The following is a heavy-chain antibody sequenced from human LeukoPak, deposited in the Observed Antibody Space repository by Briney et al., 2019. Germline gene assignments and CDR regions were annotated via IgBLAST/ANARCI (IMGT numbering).Heavy chain of an antibody. J-gene: IGHJ4*02. D-gene: IGHD6-13*01. CDR1: GGSFSGHY. Sequence: PSETLSLTCAVYGGSFSGHYWSWIRQFTGKGLEWIREVNHSGSANYNPSLKSRVTISADTSKNQFSLELSSVTAADTAVYFCARAARAGDKRFDYWGQGTLVTVSS. V-gene: IGHV4-34*01. CDR3: ARAARAGDKRFDY. CDR2: VNHSGSA.